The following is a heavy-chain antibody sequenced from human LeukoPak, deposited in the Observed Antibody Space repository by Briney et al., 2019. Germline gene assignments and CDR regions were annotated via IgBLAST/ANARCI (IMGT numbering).Heavy chain of an antibody. CDR2: INPNSGGT. Sequence: VASLKVSCKASGYTSTSYGISWVRQAPGQGLEWMGWINPNSGGTNYAQKSQGRVTMTRNTPISTASINLSRLRPDDTPVYYCPRDMDYYDSSGYAFDFWGKGTMVTVP. J-gene: IGHJ3*01. CDR1: GYTSTSYG. V-gene: IGHV1-2*02. D-gene: IGHD3-22*01. CDR3: PRDMDYYDSSGYAFDF.